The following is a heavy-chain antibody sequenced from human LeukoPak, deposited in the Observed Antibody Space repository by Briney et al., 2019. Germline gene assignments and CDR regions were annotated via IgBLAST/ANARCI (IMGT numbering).Heavy chain of an antibody. Sequence: ASVKVSCKASGYTFTSYGISWVRQAPGQGLEWMGWISAYNGNTNYAQRVQGRVTMTTDTSTSTAYMELRSLRSDDTAVYYCTRGAAPGYYYYMDVWGKGTTVTVSS. V-gene: IGHV1-18*01. J-gene: IGHJ6*03. CDR1: GYTFTSYG. CDR3: TRGAAPGYYYYMDV. CDR2: ISAYNGNT. D-gene: IGHD6-6*01.